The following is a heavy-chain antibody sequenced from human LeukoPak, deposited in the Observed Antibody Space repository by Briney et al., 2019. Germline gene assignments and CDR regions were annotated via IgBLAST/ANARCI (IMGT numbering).Heavy chain of an antibody. Sequence: GGSLRLSCAASGFTVSSNYMTWVRQAPGKGLEWVSVIYSGGNTYYAESVKGRFTISRDNSKNTLYLQMGSLRAEDMAVYYCARVSVGYCSGGSCYSFYYYYMDVWGKGTTVTISS. D-gene: IGHD2-15*01. CDR1: GFTVSSNY. CDR3: ARVSVGYCSGGSCYSFYYYYMDV. CDR2: IYSGGNT. V-gene: IGHV3-66*01. J-gene: IGHJ6*03.